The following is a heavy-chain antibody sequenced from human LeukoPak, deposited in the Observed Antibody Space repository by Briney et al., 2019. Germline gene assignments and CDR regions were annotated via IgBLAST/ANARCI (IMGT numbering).Heavy chain of an antibody. CDR3: AREGSYYGSGSPPLDH. J-gene: IGHJ4*02. V-gene: IGHV4-34*01. Sequence: SETLSLTCAVYGGAFSDYYWSWIRQPPGKGLEWIEEINHSGSANYNPSLKSRVTISVDPSKNQFSLKLTSVTAADTAVYYCAREGSYYGSGSPPLDHWGQGTLVTVSS. D-gene: IGHD3-10*01. CDR1: GGAFSDYY. CDR2: INHSGSA.